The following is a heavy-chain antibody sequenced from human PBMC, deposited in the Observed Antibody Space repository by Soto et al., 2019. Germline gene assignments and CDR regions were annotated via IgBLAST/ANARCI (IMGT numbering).Heavy chain of an antibody. J-gene: IGHJ4*02. CDR3: ARVRSGDVDY. CDR1: GGSISSGGYS. D-gene: IGHD4-17*01. V-gene: IGHV4-30-2*01. CDR2: IYHSGST. Sequence: ASETLSLTCAVSGGSISSGGYSWSWIRQPPGKGLEWIGYIYHSGSTYYNPSLKSRVTISVDRSKNQFSLKLSSVTAADTAVYYCARVRSGDVDYWGQGTLVTVSS.